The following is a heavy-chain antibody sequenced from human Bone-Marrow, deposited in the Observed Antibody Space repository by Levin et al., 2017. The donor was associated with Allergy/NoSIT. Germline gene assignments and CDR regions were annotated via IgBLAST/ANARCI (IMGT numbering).Heavy chain of an antibody. CDR3: AGWGYYYGSGAGFDY. D-gene: IGHD3-10*01. V-gene: IGHV3-48*03. CDR1: GFTFSSYE. Sequence: SCAASGFTFSSYEMNWVRQAPGKGLEWVSYISSSGSTIYYADSVKGRFTISRDNAKNSLYLQMNSLRAEDTAVYYCAGWGYYYGSGAGFDYWGQGTLVTVSS. J-gene: IGHJ4*02. CDR2: ISSSGSTI.